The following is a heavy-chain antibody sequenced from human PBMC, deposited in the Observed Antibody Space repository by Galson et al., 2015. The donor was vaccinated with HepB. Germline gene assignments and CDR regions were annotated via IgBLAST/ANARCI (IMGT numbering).Heavy chain of an antibody. CDR1: GDSVSSNSAA. V-gene: IGHV6-1*01. Sequence: CAISGDSVSSNSAAWNWIRQSPSRGLEWLGRTYYRSKWYNDYAVSVKSRITINPDTSKNQFSLQLNSVTPEDTAVYYCARSSIIITIFGVATYYGMDVWGQGTTVTVSS. D-gene: IGHD3-3*01. J-gene: IGHJ6*02. CDR3: ARSSIIITIFGVATYYGMDV. CDR2: TYYRSKWYN.